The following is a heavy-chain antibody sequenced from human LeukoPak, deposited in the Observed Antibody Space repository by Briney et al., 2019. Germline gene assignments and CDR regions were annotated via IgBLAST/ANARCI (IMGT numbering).Heavy chain of an antibody. CDR3: AKDMVPFQLLHGNFDY. CDR1: GFTFDDYA. D-gene: IGHD2-15*01. Sequence: GGSLRLSCAASGFTFDDYAMNWVRQAPGKGLEWVSGISWNSGSIGYADSVKGRFTISRDNAKNSLYLQMNSLRAEDTALYYCAKDMVPFQLLHGNFDYWGQGSLVTVSS. V-gene: IGHV3-9*01. J-gene: IGHJ4*02. CDR2: ISWNSGSI.